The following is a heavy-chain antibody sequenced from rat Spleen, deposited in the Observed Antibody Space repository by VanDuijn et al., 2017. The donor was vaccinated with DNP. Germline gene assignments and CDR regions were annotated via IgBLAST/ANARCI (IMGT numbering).Heavy chain of an antibody. D-gene: IGHD1-3*01. CDR1: GFTFSDYN. V-gene: IGHV5-7*01. CDR2: ISYDGSST. CDR3: ARHDWVAYYFDY. Sequence: EVQLVESGGGLVQPGRSLKLSCAASGFTFSDYNMAWVRQAPKKGLEWVATISYDGSSTYYRDSVKGRFTISRDNAKSTLYLQMDSLRSEDTATYYCARHDWVAYYFDYWGQGVMVTVSS. J-gene: IGHJ2*01.